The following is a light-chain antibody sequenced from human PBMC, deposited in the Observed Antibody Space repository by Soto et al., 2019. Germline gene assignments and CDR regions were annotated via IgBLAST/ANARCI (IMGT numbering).Light chain of an antibody. Sequence: EIVLTPSPGTLSLSPGERATLSGMASQSVSSSYLAWYQQKPGQAPRLLIYGASSRATGIPDRFSGSGSGTDFTLTIGRLEPQDSAMYYCEQYVIWVTFGQGTRLEI. V-gene: IGKV3-20*01. J-gene: IGKJ5*01. CDR1: QSVSSSY. CDR2: GAS. CDR3: EQYVIWVT.